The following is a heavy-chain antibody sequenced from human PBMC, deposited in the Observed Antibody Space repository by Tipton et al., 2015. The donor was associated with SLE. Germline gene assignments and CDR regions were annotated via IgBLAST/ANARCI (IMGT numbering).Heavy chain of an antibody. Sequence: GLVKPSETLSLTCAVSGASISSYYWSWIRQPPGKGLEWIGYIYYNRNTLYSPSLKSRVAMSVDTSKSQFSRRLSSVTAADTAVYYCARHVEDSSGWFRLDYWGQGSPVTVSS. V-gene: IGHV4-59*08. D-gene: IGHD6-19*01. CDR2: IYYNRNT. CDR3: ARHVEDSSGWFRLDY. CDR1: GASISSYY. J-gene: IGHJ4*02.